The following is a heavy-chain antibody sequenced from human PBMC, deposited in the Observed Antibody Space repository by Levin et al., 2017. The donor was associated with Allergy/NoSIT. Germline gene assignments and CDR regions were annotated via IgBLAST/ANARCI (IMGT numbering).Heavy chain of an antibody. CDR3: TRDNFD. D-gene: IGHD1-20*01. Sequence: GESLKISCAASGPTFTNAWMSWVRQAPGKGLEWVGRIKSKTDGETTDYAGSVKGRFTISRDDSKNTLFLQMNSLKIEDTGVYYCTRDNFDWGQGTLVTVSS. CDR1: GPTFTNAW. J-gene: IGHJ4*02. CDR2: IKSKTDGETT. V-gene: IGHV3-15*01.